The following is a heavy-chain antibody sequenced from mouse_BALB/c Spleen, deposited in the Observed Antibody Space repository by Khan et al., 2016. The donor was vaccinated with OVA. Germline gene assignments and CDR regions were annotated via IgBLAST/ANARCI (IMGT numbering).Heavy chain of an antibody. CDR1: GYTFTTYW. J-gene: IGHJ3*01. D-gene: IGHD1-1*02. V-gene: IGHV1-69*02. CDR3: ARCDCYGGCTCVGY. CDR2: IDPSDSYT. Sequence: QVQLKQSGAELVKPGASVKLSCKASGYTFTTYWMHWVKRRPGQGLEWIGGIDPSDSYTNYNQEFKSKATLTVDKSSSTAYMQLRSLTSEDSAVYYCARCDCYGGCTCVGYWGQGTPVTVSA.